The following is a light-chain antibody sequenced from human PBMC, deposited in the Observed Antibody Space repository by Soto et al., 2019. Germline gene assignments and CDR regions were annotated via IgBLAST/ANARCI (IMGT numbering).Light chain of an antibody. Sequence: DIQMTQSPSTLSASVGDRVTITCRASQTINSWLAWYQQKPGNAPKLLIYDASSLESGVPSRFSGSGSGTEFTLTISSLQPDDFAVYYCQQYNNWPPLTFGGGTKVEIK. J-gene: IGKJ4*01. CDR1: QTINSW. CDR3: QQYNNWPPLT. V-gene: IGKV1-5*01. CDR2: DAS.